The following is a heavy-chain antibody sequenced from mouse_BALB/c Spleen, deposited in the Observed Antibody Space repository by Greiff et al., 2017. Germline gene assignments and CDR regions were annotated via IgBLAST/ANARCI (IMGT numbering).Heavy chain of an antibody. CDR1: GYSFAGYT. Sequence: EVQLQQSGPELVKPGASMKISCKASGYSFAGYTMNWVKQSHGKNLEWIGLINPYNGGTSYNQKFKGKATLTVDKSSSTAYMELLSLTSEDSAVYYCAYGYDGPYYAMDYWGQGTSVTVSS. CDR2: INPYNGGT. J-gene: IGHJ4*01. V-gene: IGHV1-18*01. CDR3: AYGYDGPYYAMDY. D-gene: IGHD2-2*01.